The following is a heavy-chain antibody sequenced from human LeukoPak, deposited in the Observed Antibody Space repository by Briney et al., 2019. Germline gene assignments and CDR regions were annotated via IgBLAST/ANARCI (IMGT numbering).Heavy chain of an antibody. D-gene: IGHD3-10*01. CDR2: IYYSGST. Sequence: KPSETLSLTCTVSGGSISSYYWSWIRQPPGKGLEWIGYIYYSGSTNYNPSLKSRVTISVDTPKNQFSLKLSSVTAADTAVYYCARRDLGYYGSGSPFDYWGQGTLVTVSS. V-gene: IGHV4-59*08. CDR3: ARRDLGYYGSGSPFDY. CDR1: GGSISSYY. J-gene: IGHJ4*02.